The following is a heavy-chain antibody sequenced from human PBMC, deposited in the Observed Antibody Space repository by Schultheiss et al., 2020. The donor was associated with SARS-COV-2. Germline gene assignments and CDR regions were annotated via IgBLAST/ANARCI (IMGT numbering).Heavy chain of an antibody. Sequence: GESLKISCAASGFTFSSYSMNWVRQAPGKGLEWVSYISSSSSTIYYADSVKGRFTISRDNAKNSLYLQMNSLRAEDTAVYYCAKDPHPWGQGTLVTVSS. CDR1: GFTFSSYS. CDR2: ISSSSSTI. J-gene: IGHJ5*02. CDR3: AKDPHP. V-gene: IGHV3-48*04.